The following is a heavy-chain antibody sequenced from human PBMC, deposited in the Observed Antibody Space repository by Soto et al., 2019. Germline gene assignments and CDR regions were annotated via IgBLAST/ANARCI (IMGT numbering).Heavy chain of an antibody. D-gene: IGHD6-13*01. CDR1: GWSFSGYC. Sequence: SETLSLTCAVYGWSFSGYCWSWIRQPPGKGLEWIGEINHSGSTNYNPSLKSRVTISVDTSKNQFSLKLSSVTAADTAVYYCARVRYSSSWYLFYYGMDVWGQGTTVTVSS. J-gene: IGHJ6*02. CDR2: INHSGST. CDR3: ARVRYSSSWYLFYYGMDV. V-gene: IGHV4-34*01.